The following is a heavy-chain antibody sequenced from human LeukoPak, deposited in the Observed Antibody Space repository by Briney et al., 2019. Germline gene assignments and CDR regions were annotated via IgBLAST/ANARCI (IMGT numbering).Heavy chain of an antibody. D-gene: IGHD2-8*01. V-gene: IGHV1-69*13. Sequence: SVKVSYKASQAPVSSYAISWVRQAPGQGLEWMGGIIPIFGTANYAEKFQGRVTITAYESTSTAYMELSSLRSEDTAVYYCARAAGFPWYWFDPWGQGTLVTVSS. J-gene: IGHJ5*02. CDR2: IIPIFGTA. CDR3: ARAAGFPWYWFDP. CDR1: QAPVSSYA.